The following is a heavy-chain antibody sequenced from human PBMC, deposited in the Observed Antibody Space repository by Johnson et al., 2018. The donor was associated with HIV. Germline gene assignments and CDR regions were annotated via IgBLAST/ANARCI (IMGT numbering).Heavy chain of an antibody. D-gene: IGHD1-26*01. V-gene: IGHV3-15*01. J-gene: IGHJ3*02. CDR2: IKSKTDGGTT. CDR3: TTDRRSGSYWLGTFDI. Sequence: VQLVESGGGVVQPGGSLRLSCAASGFTFSNAWMSWVRQAPGKGLEWVGRIKSKTDGGTTDYAAPVKGIFTISRDDSKNTLYLQMNSLKTEDTAVYYCTTDRRSGSYWLGTFDIWGQGTMVTVSS. CDR1: GFTFSNAW.